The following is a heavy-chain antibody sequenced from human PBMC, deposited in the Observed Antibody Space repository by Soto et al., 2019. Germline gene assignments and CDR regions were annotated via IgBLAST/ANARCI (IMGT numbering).Heavy chain of an antibody. D-gene: IGHD3-9*01. CDR3: ARDQKPDYYDILTGPDAFDI. CDR2: IIPIFGTA. J-gene: IGHJ3*02. V-gene: IGHV1-69*13. CDR1: GGTFIIYY. Sequence: ASVNVSCKASGGTFIIYYISWVRQAPGQGLEWMGGIIPIFGTANYAQKFQGRVTITADESTSTAYMELSSLRSEDTAVYYCARDQKPDYYDILTGPDAFDIWGQGTMVTVSS.